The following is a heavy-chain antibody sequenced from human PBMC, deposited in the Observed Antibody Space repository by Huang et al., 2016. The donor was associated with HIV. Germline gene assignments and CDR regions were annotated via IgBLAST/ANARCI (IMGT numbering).Heavy chain of an antibody. Sequence: LVESGGGLVRPGGSLRLSCAGSTVTFSAYWMTWVRQSPGEGLEWVASIRQDESEKHYVDSVEGRFNISRDNGKKVLFLEMRSLGVDDTAVYFCATKADAMDVWGQGTTVIVSS. CDR1: TVTFSAYW. V-gene: IGHV3-7*01. CDR2: IRQDESEK. J-gene: IGHJ6*02. D-gene: IGHD2-8*01. CDR3: ATKADAMDV.